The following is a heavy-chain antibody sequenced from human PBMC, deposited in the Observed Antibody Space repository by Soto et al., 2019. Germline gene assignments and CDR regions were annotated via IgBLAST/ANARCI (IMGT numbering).Heavy chain of an antibody. D-gene: IGHD3-22*01. CDR3: ARRGGSSGYLGY. Sequence: QVQLVQSGAEVKKPGASVKVSCKASGYTFTTYAMHWVRQAPGQRLEWMGWINAGNGNTKYSQNFQGRVTITRDTSASTAYMELSSLRSEDTAVYYCARRGGSSGYLGYWGQGTLVTVSS. J-gene: IGHJ4*02. V-gene: IGHV1-3*01. CDR2: INAGNGNT. CDR1: GYTFTTYA.